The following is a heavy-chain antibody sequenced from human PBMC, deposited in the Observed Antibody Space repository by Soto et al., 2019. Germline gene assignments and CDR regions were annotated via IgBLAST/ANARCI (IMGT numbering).Heavy chain of an antibody. J-gene: IGHJ4*02. CDR1: GFNFRTTA. D-gene: IGHD3-22*01. CDR2: IVVGSGNT. V-gene: IGHV1-58*01. CDR3: AADPDDYDSSDYYSFDQ. Sequence: GSSVKVSCKASGFNFRTTAVQWVRQARGQRLEWIGWIVVGSGNTNYAQKFQERVTITRDMSTSTAYMDVSSLRSEDTAVYYCAADPDDYDSSDYYSFDQWGQGTMVTVPS.